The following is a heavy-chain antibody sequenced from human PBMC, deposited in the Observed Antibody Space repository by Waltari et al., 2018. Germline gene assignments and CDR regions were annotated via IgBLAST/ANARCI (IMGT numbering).Heavy chain of an antibody. D-gene: IGHD2-15*01. Sequence: QVQLVQSGAEVKKPGSSVKVPCKASGGTFSSYTISWVRQAPGQGLDWMGRIIPILGIAHYAQKFQGRVPMTEDTSTDPAYMELSSLRSEDTAVYYCATGVAATNRGASYYYYGMDVRGQGTKVPVSS. CDR2: IIPILGIA. J-gene: IGHJ6*02. CDR3: ATGVAATNRGASYYYYGMDV. V-gene: IGHV1-69*02. CDR1: GGTFSSYT.